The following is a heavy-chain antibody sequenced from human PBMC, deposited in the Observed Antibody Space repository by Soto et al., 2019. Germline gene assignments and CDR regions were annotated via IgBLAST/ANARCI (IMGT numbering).Heavy chain of an antibody. J-gene: IGHJ4*02. Sequence: GTRRLRCAASVFTLIGTAMHFVRQASGKGLEWVGRIRSKANSYATAYAASVKGRFTISRDDSKNTAYLQMNSLKTEDTAVYYCTRLQYCSSTSCSDYWGQG. D-gene: IGHD2-2*01. CDR1: VFTLIGTA. V-gene: IGHV3-73*01. CDR3: TRLQYCSSTSCSDY. CDR2: IRSKANSYAT.